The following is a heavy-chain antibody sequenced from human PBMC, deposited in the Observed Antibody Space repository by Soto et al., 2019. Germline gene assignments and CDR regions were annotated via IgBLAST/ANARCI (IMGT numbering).Heavy chain of an antibody. V-gene: IGHV3-30*18. CDR3: AKDRRVVVAATQPAGFDY. Sequence: GGSLRLSCAASGFTFSSYGMHWVRQAPGKGLEWVAVISYDGSNTYYADSVKGRFTISRDNSKNTLSLQMNSLRAEDTAVYYCAKDRRVVVAATQPAGFDYWGQGTLVTVSS. J-gene: IGHJ4*02. CDR2: ISYDGSNT. CDR1: GFTFSSYG. D-gene: IGHD2-15*01.